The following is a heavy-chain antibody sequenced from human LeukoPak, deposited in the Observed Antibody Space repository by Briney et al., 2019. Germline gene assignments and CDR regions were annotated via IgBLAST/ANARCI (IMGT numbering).Heavy chain of an antibody. CDR3: ARLSPISESSYYYYGMDV. CDR1: GGTFSSYA. J-gene: IGHJ6*02. D-gene: IGHD3-10*01. CDR2: IIPILGIA. V-gene: IGHV1-69*04. Sequence: SVKVSCKASGGTFSSYAISWVRQAPGQGLEWMGRIIPILGIANYAQKFQGRVTITADKSTSTAYMELSSLRSEDTAVYYCARLSPISESSYYYYGMDVWGQGTTVTVSS.